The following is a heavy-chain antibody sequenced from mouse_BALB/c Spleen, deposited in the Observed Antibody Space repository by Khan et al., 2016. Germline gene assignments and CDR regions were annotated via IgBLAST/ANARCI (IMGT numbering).Heavy chain of an antibody. CDR3: ASQVVTRATGGY. CDR1: EFTFSSYG. J-gene: IGHJ3*02. CDR2: ISRGGSYS. D-gene: IGHD1-2*01. V-gene: IGHV5-6*01. Sequence: EVELVESGGDLVKSGGSLKLSCAASEFTFSSYGMSWVRQTPDKRLEWVATISRGGSYSYYPDRVTGRFTISRDTAKNTLYLQMSSLKYEDPAMYYCASQVVTRATGGYWGPGTLVTVSA.